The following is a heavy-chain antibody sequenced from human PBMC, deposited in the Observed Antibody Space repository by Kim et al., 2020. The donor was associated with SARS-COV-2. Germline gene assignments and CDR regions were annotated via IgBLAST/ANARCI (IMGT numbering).Heavy chain of an antibody. CDR1: GDSISGSSYY. V-gene: IGHV4-39*01. CDR2: IYYSGTT. CDR3: AKGLN. Sequence: SETLSLTCTVSGDSISGSSYYWGWIRQPPGKGLEWIGNIYYSGTTNYNPSLKSRVTISIDTSKNQFSLKLISVTAADTAVYYCAKGLNWGQGTLVTVSS. J-gene: IGHJ4*02.